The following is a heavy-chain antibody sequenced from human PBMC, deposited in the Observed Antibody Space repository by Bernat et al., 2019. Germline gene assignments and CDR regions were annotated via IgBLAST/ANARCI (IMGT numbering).Heavy chain of an antibody. D-gene: IGHD2-8*01. CDR2: IIPIFGTA. V-gene: IGHV1-69*01. Sequence: QVQLVQSGAEVKKPGSSVKVSCKASGGTFCSYAISWVRQAPGQGLEWMGGIIPIFGTANYAQKFQGRVTITADESTSTAYMELSSLRSEDTAVYYCARAKEEYYCTNGVCYFGCAFDIWGQGTMVTVSS. CDR3: ARAKEEYYCTNGVCYFGCAFDI. J-gene: IGHJ3*02. CDR1: GGTFCSYA.